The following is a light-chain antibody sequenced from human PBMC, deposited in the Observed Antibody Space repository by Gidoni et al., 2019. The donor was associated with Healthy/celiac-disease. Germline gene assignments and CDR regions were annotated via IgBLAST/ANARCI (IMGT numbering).Light chain of an antibody. Sequence: EIVLTQSPATLSLSPVERATLSCRASQSVSSYLAWYQQKPGQAPRLLIYDASNRATGIPARFSGSGYGTDFTLTISSLEPEDFAVYYCQQRSNWPQLTFXGXTKVEIK. CDR2: DAS. V-gene: IGKV3-11*01. CDR3: QQRSNWPQLT. J-gene: IGKJ4*01. CDR1: QSVSSY.